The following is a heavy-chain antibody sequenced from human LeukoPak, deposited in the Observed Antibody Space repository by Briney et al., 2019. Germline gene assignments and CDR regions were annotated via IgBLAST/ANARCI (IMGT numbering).Heavy chain of an antibody. J-gene: IGHJ4*02. V-gene: IGHV3-7*01. CDR2: IKQDGSEK. D-gene: IGHD3-22*01. CDR3: ARSDSSGYYAFDY. Sequence: GGSLRLSCAASGFTFSSYWMSWVRQAPGKGLEWVAIIKQDGSEKYYVDSVKGRFTISRDNAKNSLYLQMNSLRAEDTAVYYCARSDSSGYYAFDYWGQGTLVTVSS. CDR1: GFTFSSYW.